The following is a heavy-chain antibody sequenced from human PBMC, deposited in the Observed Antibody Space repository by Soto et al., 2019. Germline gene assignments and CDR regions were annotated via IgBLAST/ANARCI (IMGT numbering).Heavy chain of an antibody. CDR2: IRKKINSYTT. CDR3: ARVRGNYDFDY. V-gene: IGHV3-72*01. Sequence: QPGGSLRLSCAASGFTFSDHYMDWVRQAPGKGLEWVGRIRKKINSYTTQYAASVRGRSTISRDDSKNSLYLQVNSLRTEDTAVYYCARVRGNYDFDYWGQGT. J-gene: IGHJ4*02. D-gene: IGHD1-7*01. CDR1: GFTFSDHY.